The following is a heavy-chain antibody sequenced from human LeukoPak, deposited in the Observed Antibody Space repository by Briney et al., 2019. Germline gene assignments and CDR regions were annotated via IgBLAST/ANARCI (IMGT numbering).Heavy chain of an antibody. CDR2: IKSKTDGGTT. V-gene: IGHV3-15*01. CDR3: TTGGVLRYFDPTYYFDY. D-gene: IGHD3-9*01. Sequence: GGSLRLPCAASGFTFSNAWMSWVRQAPGKGLEWVGRIKSKTDGGTTDYAAPVKGRFTISRDDSKNTLYLQMNSLKTEDTAVYYCTTGGVLRYFDPTYYFDYWGQGTLVTVSS. CDR1: GFTFSNAW. J-gene: IGHJ4*02.